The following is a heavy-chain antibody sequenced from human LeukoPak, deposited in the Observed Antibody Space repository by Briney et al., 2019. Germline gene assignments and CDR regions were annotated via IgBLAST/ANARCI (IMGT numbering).Heavy chain of an antibody. D-gene: IGHD1-26*01. CDR1: GFTFSDYY. V-gene: IGHV3-21*01. Sequence: PGGSLRLSCAASGFTFSDYYMSWVRQAPGKGLEWVSSISSGSTYIYYADSMKGRFTISRDNAKNSLYLQMNTLRAEDTAVYYCARDRIYSGIYHDTFDIWGHGTMVTVSS. CDR2: ISSGSTYI. J-gene: IGHJ3*02. CDR3: ARDRIYSGIYHDTFDI.